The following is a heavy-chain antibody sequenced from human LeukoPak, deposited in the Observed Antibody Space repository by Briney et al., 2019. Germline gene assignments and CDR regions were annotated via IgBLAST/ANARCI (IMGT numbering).Heavy chain of an antibody. Sequence: SVKVSCKASGGTFSSYAISWVRQAPGQGLEWMGRIIPILGIANYAQKFQGRVTMTRNTSISTAYMELSSLRSEDTAVYYCARTRGIAAAGTLGYWGQGTLVTVSS. CDR3: ARTRGIAAAGTLGY. J-gene: IGHJ4*02. D-gene: IGHD6-13*01. CDR2: IIPILGIA. V-gene: IGHV1-69*04. CDR1: GGTFSSYA.